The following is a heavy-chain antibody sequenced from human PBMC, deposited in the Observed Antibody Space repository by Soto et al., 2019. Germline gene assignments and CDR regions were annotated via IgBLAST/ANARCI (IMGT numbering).Heavy chain of an antibody. J-gene: IGHJ4*02. CDR3: AFITVVRGVPQLFEY. Sequence: ITLKESGPTLVKPTQTLTLTCTISGFSLSTGGLGVAWIRQPPKKALEWLALIYWNDDQRFTPSLKSRLTITRDPSKNQVVLTLTNMDPVDTATYYCAFITVVRGVPQLFEYWGQGTLVTVSS. CDR1: GFSLSTGGLG. D-gene: IGHD3-10*01. CDR2: IYWNDDQ. V-gene: IGHV2-5*01.